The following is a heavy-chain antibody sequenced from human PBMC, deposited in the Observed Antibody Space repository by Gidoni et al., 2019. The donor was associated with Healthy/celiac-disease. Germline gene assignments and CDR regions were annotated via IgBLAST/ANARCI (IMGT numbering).Heavy chain of an antibody. CDR3: AHIGNRDYDDAFDI. CDR2: IYWNDDK. CDR1: GFSLSTSGVG. J-gene: IGHJ3*02. Sequence: QITLKESGPTLVKPTQTLTLTCTFSGFSLSTSGVGVGWIRQPPGKALEWLALIYWNDDKRYSPSLKSRLTITKDTSKNQVVLTMTNMDPVDTATYYCAHIGNRDYDDAFDIWGQGTMVTVSS. D-gene: IGHD3-16*01. V-gene: IGHV2-5*01.